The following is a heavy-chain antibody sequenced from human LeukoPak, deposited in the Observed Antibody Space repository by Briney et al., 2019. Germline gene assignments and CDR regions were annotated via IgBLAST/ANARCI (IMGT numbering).Heavy chain of an antibody. D-gene: IGHD2-15*01. CDR3: ARHSVVVVGSGPAFDI. V-gene: IGHV4-59*08. CDR2: IYYSGST. J-gene: IGHJ3*02. CDR1: GGSISSYY. Sequence: KPSETLSLTFTVSGGSISSYYWSWIRQPPGKGLEGIGYIYYSGSTNYNPSLKSRVTISVDTSKNQFSLKLSSVTAADTAVYYCARHSVVVVGSGPAFDIWGQGTMVTVSS.